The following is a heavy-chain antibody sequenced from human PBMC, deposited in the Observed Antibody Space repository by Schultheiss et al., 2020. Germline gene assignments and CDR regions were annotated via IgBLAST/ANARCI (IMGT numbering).Heavy chain of an antibody. J-gene: IGHJ4*02. CDR2: IRSKANSYAT. D-gene: IGHD2-21*01. CDR3: TSPPGWGSGY. V-gene: IGHV3-73*01. CDR1: GFTFSGSA. Sequence: KVSCAASGFTFSGSAMHWVRQASGKGLEWVGRIRSKANSYATAYAASVKGRFTISRDDSKNTAYLQMNSLKTEDTAVYYCTSPPGWGSGYWGQGTLVTVSS.